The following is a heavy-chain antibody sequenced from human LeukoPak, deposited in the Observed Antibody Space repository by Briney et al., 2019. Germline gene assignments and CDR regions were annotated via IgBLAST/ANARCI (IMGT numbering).Heavy chain of an antibody. CDR3: AKDVAPDSGWDLDY. D-gene: IGHD6-19*01. CDR2: IYNSGAKI. Sequence: PGGSLRLSCAVSGLTFSTYSMTWVRQGPGKGLEWVSSIYNSGAKIFYADSGKGRFTISRDNSKNMLYLQMNSLRVEDTAVYYCAKDVAPDSGWDLDYWGQGTLVTVSS. J-gene: IGHJ4*02. V-gene: IGHV3-23*01. CDR1: GLTFSTYS.